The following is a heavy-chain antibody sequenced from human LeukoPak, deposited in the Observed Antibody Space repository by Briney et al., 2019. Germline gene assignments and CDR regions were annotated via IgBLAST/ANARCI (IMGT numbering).Heavy chain of an antibody. D-gene: IGHD3-10*01. V-gene: IGHV1-18*01. J-gene: IGHJ4*02. Sequence: ASVKVSCKASGYTFTSYGISWVRQAPGQGLEWMGWISAYNGNTNYAQKLQGRVTMTTDTSTSTAYMELRSLRSDDTAVYCCARDLHRITMVRGAPFDYWGQGTLVTVSS. CDR1: GYTFTSYG. CDR3: ARDLHRITMVRGAPFDY. CDR2: ISAYNGNT.